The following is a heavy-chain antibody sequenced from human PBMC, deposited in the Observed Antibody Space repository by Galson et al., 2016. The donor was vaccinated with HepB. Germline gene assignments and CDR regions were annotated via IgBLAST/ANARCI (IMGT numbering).Heavy chain of an antibody. CDR2: ISTDGGRT. V-gene: IGHV3-23*01. Sequence: SLRLSCAASGVPFIKYAMSWVRQAPGRGLEWISAISTDGGRTYYADSVKGRFTISRDDSKNTLYLQMNSLRAEDTAVYYCANIVVMTVGADHWGQGTLVTVSA. CDR3: ANIVVMTVGADH. D-gene: IGHD2-15*01. J-gene: IGHJ5*02. CDR1: GVPFIKYA.